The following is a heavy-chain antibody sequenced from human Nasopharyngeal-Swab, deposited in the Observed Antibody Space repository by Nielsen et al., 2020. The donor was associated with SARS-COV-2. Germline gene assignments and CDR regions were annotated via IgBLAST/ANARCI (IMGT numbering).Heavy chain of an antibody. D-gene: IGHD4-11*01. CDR3: ASLNSNKNLGLYYYYGMDV. Sequence: SVKVSCKVSGYTLTDLSMHWVRQAPAQGLEWLGRIHPNSGGTNYAQKFQGRVTMTRDTSISTAYMELSRLRSDDTSVYYCASLNSNKNLGLYYYYGMDVWGQGTTVTVSS. V-gene: IGHV1-2*06. J-gene: IGHJ6*02. CDR1: GYTLTDLS. CDR2: IHPNSGGT.